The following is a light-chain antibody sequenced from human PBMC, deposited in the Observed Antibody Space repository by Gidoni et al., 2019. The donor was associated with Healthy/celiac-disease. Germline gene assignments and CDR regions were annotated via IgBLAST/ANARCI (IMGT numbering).Light chain of an antibody. V-gene: IGKV1-39*01. CDR2: AAS. J-gene: IGKJ2*01. CDR3: QQSDSTPGYT. Sequence: DIQMTQSPSSLSASVGDRVTITCRASQSISSYLNWYQQKPGKAPKLLIYAASSLQSGVPSRFSGSGSGTDFTLTISSLQPEDFATYYCQQSDSTPGYTFXXXTKLEIK. CDR1: QSISSY.